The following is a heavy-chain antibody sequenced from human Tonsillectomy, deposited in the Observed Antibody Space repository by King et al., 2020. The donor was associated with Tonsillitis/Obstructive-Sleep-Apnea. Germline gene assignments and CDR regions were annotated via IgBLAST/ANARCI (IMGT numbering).Heavy chain of an antibody. D-gene: IGHD2-15*01. CDR1: GYSFTSYW. V-gene: IGHV5-10-1*01. J-gene: IGHJ4*02. Sequence: QLVESGAEVKKPGESLRISCKGSGYSFTSYWISWVRRMPGKCLEWMGRIERSDSYTNSSPSFQGHVTISADKSICTAYLQWSSLKASDTAMYYCAISSWGYCSGGSCYQFDYWGQGTLVTVSS. CDR2: IERSDSYT. CDR3: AISSWGYCSGGSCYQFDY.